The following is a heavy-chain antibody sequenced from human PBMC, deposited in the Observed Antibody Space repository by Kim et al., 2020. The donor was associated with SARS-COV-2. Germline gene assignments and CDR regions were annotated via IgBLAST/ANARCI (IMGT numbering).Heavy chain of an antibody. CDR3: AKGTLIRGVTISGNAFD. V-gene: IGHV3-23*01. J-gene: IGHJ3*01. D-gene: IGHD3-10*01. CDR2: VSGGGDAT. Sequence: GGSLRLSCSTSGFNFPSFAMTWVRQAPGKGLEWVSDVSGGGDATSYANSVRGRFTISRDSSKNTVYLQMNNLRVEDTAVYYCAKGTLIRGVTISGNAFD. CDR1: GFNFPSFA.